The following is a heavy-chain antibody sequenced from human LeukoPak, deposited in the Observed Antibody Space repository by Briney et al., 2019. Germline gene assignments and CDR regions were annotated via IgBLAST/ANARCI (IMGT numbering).Heavy chain of an antibody. CDR3: ARETTGAGTARPFDY. CDR2: IYSSGST. D-gene: IGHD6-13*01. V-gene: IGHV4-4*07. CDR1: GGSVSNFY. J-gene: IGHJ4*02. Sequence: SETLSLTCTVSGGSVSNFYWSWIRQPAGKTLEWIGRIYSSGSTNYNPSLKSRVTMSLDTSKNQFSLKLSSVTAADTAVYFCARETTGAGTARPFDYWGQGTLVTVSS.